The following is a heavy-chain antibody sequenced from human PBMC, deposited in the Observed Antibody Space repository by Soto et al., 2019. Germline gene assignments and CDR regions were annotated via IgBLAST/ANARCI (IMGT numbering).Heavy chain of an antibody. J-gene: IGHJ6*02. CDR3: ARVDSSSPNYYYYAMDV. V-gene: IGHV3-30-3*01. CDR2: TSYDGSNK. CDR1: GFTFSSYA. D-gene: IGHD6-6*01. Sequence: PXVSLRLSCAASGFTFSSYAMHWVRQAPGKGLEWVAITSYDGSNKYYADSVKGRFTISRDNSKDTLYVQMNSLRAEDTAVYYCARVDSSSPNYYYYAMDVWGQGTTVTVSS.